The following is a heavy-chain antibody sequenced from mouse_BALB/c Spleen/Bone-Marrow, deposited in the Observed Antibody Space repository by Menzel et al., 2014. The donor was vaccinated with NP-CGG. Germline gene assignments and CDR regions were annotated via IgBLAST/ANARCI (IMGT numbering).Heavy chain of an antibody. Sequence: EVKVVEFGGGLVQPGGSLKLSCATSGFTFSDYYMYWVRQTPEKRLEWVAYISNGGGSTYYPDTVKGRFTISRDNAKNTLYLQMSRLKSEDTAMCYCARRGWYYAMDYWGQGTSVTVSS. D-gene: IGHD2-3*01. V-gene: IGHV5-12*02. CDR1: GFTFSDYY. CDR2: ISNGGGST. CDR3: ARRGWYYAMDY. J-gene: IGHJ4*01.